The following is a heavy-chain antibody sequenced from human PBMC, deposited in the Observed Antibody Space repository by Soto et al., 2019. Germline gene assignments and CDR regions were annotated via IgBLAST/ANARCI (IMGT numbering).Heavy chain of an antibody. J-gene: IGHJ4*02. CDR3: ARVPDLAAAANFDY. Sequence: QVQLVQSGAEVKKPGASVKVSCKASGYTFTSYAMHWVRQAPGQRLEWMGWINAGNGNTKYSQKFQGRVTITRDTSASTAYMELSSLRSEDTAVYYCARVPDLAAAANFDYWGQGTLVTVSS. CDR2: INAGNGNT. D-gene: IGHD6-13*01. CDR1: GYTFTSYA. V-gene: IGHV1-3*01.